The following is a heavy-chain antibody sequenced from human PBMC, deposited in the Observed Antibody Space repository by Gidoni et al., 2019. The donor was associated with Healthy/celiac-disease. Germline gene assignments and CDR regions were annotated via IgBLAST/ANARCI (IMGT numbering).Heavy chain of an antibody. CDR3: ATRYCSSTSCYRREYYYYYYMDV. Sequence: VQLVESGGGVVQPGRSLRLSCAASGFTFSRYGMTWVRQAPGKGLEWVSVISYDGSNKYYADSVKGRFTISRDNSKNTLYLQMNSLRAEDTAVYYCATRYCSSTSCYRREYYYYYYMDVWGKGTTVTVSS. D-gene: IGHD2-2*01. CDR2: ISYDGSNK. J-gene: IGHJ6*03. V-gene: IGHV3-30*03. CDR1: GFTFSRYG.